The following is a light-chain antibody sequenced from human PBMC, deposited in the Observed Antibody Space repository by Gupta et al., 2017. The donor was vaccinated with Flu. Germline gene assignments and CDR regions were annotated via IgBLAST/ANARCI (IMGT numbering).Light chain of an antibody. Sequence: DIVMTQSPDSLAVSLGERATINCKSSQSVLYSSNNKNNLAWYPQRPGQPPNLLIFWASSRESGVPSRFRGSGCGTDFALAVSRLKAKDVAVYCCQQYHSSPITFGGGTKVVIK. J-gene: IGKJ4*01. CDR2: WAS. V-gene: IGKV4-1*01. CDR1: QSVLYSSNNKNN. CDR3: QQYHSSPIT.